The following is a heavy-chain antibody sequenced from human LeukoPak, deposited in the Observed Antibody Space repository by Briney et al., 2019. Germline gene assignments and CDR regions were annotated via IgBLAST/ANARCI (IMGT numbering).Heavy chain of an antibody. CDR1: GGSISSYY. D-gene: IGHD3-3*01. CDR2: IYTSGST. Sequence: TASETLSLTCPVSGGSISSYYWSGIRQPAGKGLEWIGRIYTSGSTNYNPSLKSRVTMSVDTSKNLFSLKLSSVTAADTAVYYCARDSNFWSGYYDYWGQGTLVAVSS. CDR3: ARDSNFWSGYYDY. J-gene: IGHJ4*02. V-gene: IGHV4-4*07.